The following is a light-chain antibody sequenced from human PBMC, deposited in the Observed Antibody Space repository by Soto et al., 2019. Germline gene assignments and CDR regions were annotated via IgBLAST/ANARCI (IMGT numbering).Light chain of an antibody. V-gene: IGLV2-14*01. Sequence: QSVLTQPASVSGSPGQSITISCTGTSSDVGNYNFVSWYQQHPDKAPKLILYEVGNRPSGVSNRFSGSKSGNTASLTISGLQAEDEADYYCSSYTSTSTPVVFGGGTKLTVL. CDR3: SSYTSTSTPVV. CDR2: EVG. J-gene: IGLJ2*01. CDR1: SSDVGNYNF.